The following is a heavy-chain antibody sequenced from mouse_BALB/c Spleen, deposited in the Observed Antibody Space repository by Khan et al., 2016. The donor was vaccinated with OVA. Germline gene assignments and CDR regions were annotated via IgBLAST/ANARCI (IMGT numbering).Heavy chain of an antibody. CDR2: ISSGGNT. CDR3: TSGPFYFGFNYFDF. V-gene: IGHV5-6-5*01. CDR1: GFTFSSYV. D-gene: IGHD1-1*01. J-gene: IGHJ2*01. Sequence: EVELVESGGDLVKPGESLKLSCAASGFTFSSYVMSWVRQTPEKRLEWVASISSGGNTYYADSLKGRFTISRDDARNILYLQMSSLRSEDTAMYYCTSGPFYFGFNYFDFWGQGTTLTVSS.